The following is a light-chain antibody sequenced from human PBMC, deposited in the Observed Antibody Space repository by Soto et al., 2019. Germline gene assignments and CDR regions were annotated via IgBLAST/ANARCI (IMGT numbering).Light chain of an antibody. Sequence: QSALTQPASASGSPGQSITISCTGTSSDVGSYNLVSWYQHHPGKAPKLLIYEGSQRPSGVSSRFSGSKSGNTASLTISGLQAGDEADYYCCSYAGSIPEVFGTGTKLTVL. J-gene: IGLJ1*01. CDR3: CSYAGSIPEV. CDR2: EGS. CDR1: SSDVGSYNL. V-gene: IGLV2-23*01.